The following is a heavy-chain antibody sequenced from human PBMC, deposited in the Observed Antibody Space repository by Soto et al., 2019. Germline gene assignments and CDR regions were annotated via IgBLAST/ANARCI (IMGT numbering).Heavy chain of an antibody. CDR1: GYTLTGYY. CDR2: INPNTGDT. J-gene: IGHJ4*02. V-gene: IGHV1-2*02. CDR3: AREQRGFDY. Sequence: QVQLVQSGAEVKKPGASVKVSCKASGYTLTGYYMHWVRQAPGQGLEWMGWINPNTGDTNYAQKFQGRVTMTRDMSTSTAYMELSRLKSDDTAVYYCAREQRGFDYWGQGTLVTVSS.